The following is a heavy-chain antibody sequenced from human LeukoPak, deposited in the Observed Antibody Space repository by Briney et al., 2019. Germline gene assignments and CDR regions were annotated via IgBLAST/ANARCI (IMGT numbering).Heavy chain of an antibody. Sequence: ASVKVSCKASGYTFTSYGISWVRQAPGQGLEWMGWISAYNGNTNYAQKLQGRVTITADESTSTAYMELSSLRSEDTAVYYCARDQRSGSYYFDYWGQGTLVTVSS. CDR1: GYTFTSYG. V-gene: IGHV1-18*01. J-gene: IGHJ4*02. CDR3: ARDQRSGSYYFDY. D-gene: IGHD1-26*01. CDR2: ISAYNGNT.